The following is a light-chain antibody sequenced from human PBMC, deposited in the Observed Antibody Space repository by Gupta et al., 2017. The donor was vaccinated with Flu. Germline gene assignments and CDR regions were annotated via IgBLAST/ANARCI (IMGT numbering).Light chain of an antibody. Sequence: QSVLTQPPSVSGAPGQRVTLSCTGSPSNIGPTSDVHWYQQVPGTAPKLLIYRDSNRPSGVPDRFSGSKSGTSASLAITGLQAEDEADYYCQSYDSSLSGSVFGGGTKLTVL. CDR3: QSYDSSLSGSV. V-gene: IGLV1-40*01. CDR1: PSNIGPTSD. J-gene: IGLJ2*01. CDR2: RDS.